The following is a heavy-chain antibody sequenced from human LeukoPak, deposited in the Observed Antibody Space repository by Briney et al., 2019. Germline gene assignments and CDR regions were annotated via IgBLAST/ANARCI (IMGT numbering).Heavy chain of an antibody. Sequence: PSETLSLTCTVSGGSISSYYWSWIRQPAGKGLEWIGRIYASGSTNYNPSLKSRVTMSVDTSKNQFSLKLSSVTAADTAVYYCARETRDEDIVVVRAATFFDYWGQGTLVTVSS. CDR3: ARETRDEDIVVVRAATFFDY. CDR1: GGSISSYY. J-gene: IGHJ4*02. D-gene: IGHD2-2*01. V-gene: IGHV4-4*07. CDR2: IYASGST.